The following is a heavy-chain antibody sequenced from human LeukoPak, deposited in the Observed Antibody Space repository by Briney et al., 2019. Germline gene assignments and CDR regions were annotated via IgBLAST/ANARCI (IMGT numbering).Heavy chain of an antibody. CDR1: GFPFSDYA. D-gene: IGHD5-18*01. CDR2: ISPSASHR. J-gene: IGHJ5*02. V-gene: IGHV3-23*01. Sequence: GGSLRLSCAASGFPFSDYAMTWVRQAPEKGLEWVAAISPSASHRYYADFVGGRFTISRDNSKSTLDLQMSSLRAEDTAVYYCVKDRFGSFDPWGQGTLVTVSS. CDR3: VKDRFGSFDP.